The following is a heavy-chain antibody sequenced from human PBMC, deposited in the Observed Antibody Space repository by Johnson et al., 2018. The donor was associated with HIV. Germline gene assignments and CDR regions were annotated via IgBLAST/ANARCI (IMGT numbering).Heavy chain of an antibody. CDR3: VSRECELHTFDI. CDR2: ISYDGSNK. D-gene: IGHD3-10*01. J-gene: IGHJ3*02. CDR1: GFTFSSYA. Sequence: QVQLVESGGGVVQPGRSLRLSCAASGFTFSSYAMHWVRQAPGKGLEWVAVISYDGSNKYYADSVKGRFTISNDNSKNTLYLQMNSLRAGDAAVSYCVSRECELHTFDIWGQGTMVTVSS. V-gene: IGHV3-30-3*01.